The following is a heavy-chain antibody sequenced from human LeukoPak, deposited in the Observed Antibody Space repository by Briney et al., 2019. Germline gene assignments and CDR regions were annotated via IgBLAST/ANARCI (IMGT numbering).Heavy chain of an antibody. CDR3: AREFSPYDSSGYYYAFDY. CDR1: GGTFSSYA. V-gene: IGHV1-69*01. J-gene: IGHJ4*02. CDR2: IIPIFGTA. D-gene: IGHD3-22*01. Sequence: SVKVSCKASGGTFSSYAISWVRQAPGQGLEWMGGIIPIFGTANYAQKFQGRVTITADESTSTAYMELSSLRSEDTAVYYCAREFSPYDSSGYYYAFDYWGQGTLVTVSS.